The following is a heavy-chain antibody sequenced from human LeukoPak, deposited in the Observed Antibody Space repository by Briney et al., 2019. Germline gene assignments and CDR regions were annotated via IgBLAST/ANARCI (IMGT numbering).Heavy chain of an antibody. CDR1: GFTFSNYA. J-gene: IGHJ4*02. V-gene: IGHV3-23*01. Sequence: GGSLRLSCAASGFTFSNYAMSWVRQAPGKGLEWVSRMTDSDGGASYADSVKGRFTISRDNSKNTLYLQMSGLRAEDTAIYYCAKSISGTNAPFDYWGQGTLVTVSS. D-gene: IGHD1-7*01. CDR2: MTDSDGGA. CDR3: AKSISGTNAPFDY.